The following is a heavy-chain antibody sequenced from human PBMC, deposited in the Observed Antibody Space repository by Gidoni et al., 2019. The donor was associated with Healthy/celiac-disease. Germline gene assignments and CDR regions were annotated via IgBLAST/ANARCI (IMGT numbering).Heavy chain of an antibody. CDR2: ISGSGGST. D-gene: IGHD1-26*01. J-gene: IGHJ4*02. CDR1: GFTFSSYA. Sequence: EVQLLESGGGLVQPGGSLRLSCAASGFTFSSYAMSWVRQAPGKGLEWVSAISGSGGSTYYADSVKGRFTISRDNSKNTLYLQMNSLRAEDTAVYYCAKTDVWELILRGIVLDYWGQGTLVTVSS. CDR3: AKTDVWELILRGIVLDY. V-gene: IGHV3-23*01.